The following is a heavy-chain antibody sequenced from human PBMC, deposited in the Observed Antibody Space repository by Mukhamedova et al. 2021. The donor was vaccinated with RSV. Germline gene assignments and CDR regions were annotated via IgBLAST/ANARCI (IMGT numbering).Heavy chain of an antibody. J-gene: IGHJ4*02. CDR3: AKTGEASSNWFLDY. Sequence: TISRDNSKNTLYLQMNSLRAEDTAVYYCAKTGEASSNWFLDYWGQGTLVTVSS. V-gene: IGHV3-23*01. D-gene: IGHD6-13*01.